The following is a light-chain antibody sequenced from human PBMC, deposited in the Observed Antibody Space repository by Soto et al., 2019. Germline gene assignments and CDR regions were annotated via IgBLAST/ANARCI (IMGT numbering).Light chain of an antibody. J-gene: IGLJ1*01. CDR1: SSDVGGYNY. Sequence: QSVLTQPPYASGSPGHSVTISCTGTSSDVGGYNYVSWYQQHPGKAPKLMIYEVSKRPSGVPVRFSGSKSGNTASLTVSGLQAEDEADYYCSSYAGSNNLKVFGTGTKVTVL. CDR2: EVS. V-gene: IGLV2-8*01. CDR3: SSYAGSNNLKV.